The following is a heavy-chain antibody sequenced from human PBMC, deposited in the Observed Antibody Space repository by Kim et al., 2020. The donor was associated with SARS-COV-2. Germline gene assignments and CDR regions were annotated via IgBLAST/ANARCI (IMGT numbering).Heavy chain of an antibody. J-gene: IGHJ6*02. CDR3: ARDGMVLEWLFPSYGMDV. CDR2: IYYSGST. V-gene: IGHV4-30-4*01. D-gene: IGHD3-3*01. CDR1: GGSISSGDYY. Sequence: SETLSLTCTVSGGSISSGDYYWSWIRQPPGKGLEWIGYIYYSGSTYYNPSLKSRVTISVDTSKNQFSLKLSSVTAADTAVYYCARDGMVLEWLFPSYGMDVWGQGTTVTVSS.